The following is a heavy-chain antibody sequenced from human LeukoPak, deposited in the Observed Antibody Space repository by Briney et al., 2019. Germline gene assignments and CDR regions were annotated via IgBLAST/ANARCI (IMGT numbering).Heavy chain of an antibody. CDR1: GFTFSRYT. J-gene: IGHJ4*02. Sequence: GGSLRPSCAASGFTFSRYTMNWVRQAPGKGLEWVSAISVSIVNTYYADSVKGRFTISRDNSKNTLYLQMNSLRAEDTAVYYCAKTDSGPSDYWGQGTLVTVSS. CDR2: ISVSIVNT. CDR3: AKTDSGPSDY. V-gene: IGHV3-23*01. D-gene: IGHD6-19*01.